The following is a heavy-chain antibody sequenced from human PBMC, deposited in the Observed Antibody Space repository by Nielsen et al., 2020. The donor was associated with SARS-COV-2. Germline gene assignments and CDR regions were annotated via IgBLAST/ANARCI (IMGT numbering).Heavy chain of an antibody. D-gene: IGHD5/OR15-5a*01. CDR3: ARGVASRPVYAFDI. J-gene: IGHJ3*02. Sequence: SETLSLTCAVYGGSFSGYYWSWIRQPPGKGLEWIGEINHSGSTNYNPSLKSRVTISVDTSKNQFSLKLSSVTAADTAVYYCARGVASRPVYAFDIWGLGTMVTVSS. V-gene: IGHV4-34*01. CDR2: INHSGST. CDR1: GGSFSGYY.